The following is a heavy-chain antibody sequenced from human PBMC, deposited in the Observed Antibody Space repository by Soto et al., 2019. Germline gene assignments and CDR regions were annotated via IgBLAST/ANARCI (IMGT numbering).Heavy chain of an antibody. CDR1: GFTFSSYW. Sequence: LRLSCAASGFTFSSYWMHWVRQAPGKGLVWVSRINSDGSSTSYADSVKGRFTISRDNAKNTLYLQMNSLRAEDTAVYYCARDLYSSSSVSGQPGYYYYGMDVWGQGTTVTVSS. J-gene: IGHJ6*02. V-gene: IGHV3-74*01. CDR2: INSDGSST. CDR3: ARDLYSSSSVSGQPGYYYYGMDV. D-gene: IGHD6-6*01.